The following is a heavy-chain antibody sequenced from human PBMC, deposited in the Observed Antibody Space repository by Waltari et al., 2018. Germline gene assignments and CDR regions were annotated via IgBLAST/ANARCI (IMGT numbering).Heavy chain of an antibody. Sequence: EVQLVESGGGLIQPGGSLRLSCAASGFTVSSNYMSWVRQAPGKGREGVAVIYSGGSTYYADSVKGRFTISRDNSKNTLYLQMNSLRAEDTAVYYCARDLYGDLSDYWGQGTLVTVSS. J-gene: IGHJ4*02. D-gene: IGHD4-17*01. CDR1: GFTVSSNY. CDR3: ARDLYGDLSDY. CDR2: IYSGGST. V-gene: IGHV3-53*01.